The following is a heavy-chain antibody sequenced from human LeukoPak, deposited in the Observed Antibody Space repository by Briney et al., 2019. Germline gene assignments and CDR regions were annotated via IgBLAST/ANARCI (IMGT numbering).Heavy chain of an antibody. D-gene: IGHD3-22*01. CDR2: IYTSGST. J-gene: IGHJ3*02. CDR1: GGSISSGSYY. V-gene: IGHV4-61*02. Sequence: QPSETLSLTCTVSGGSISSGSYYWSWIRQPAGKGLEWIGRIYTSGSTNYNPSLKSRVTISVDKSKNQFSLKLSSVTATDTAVYYCARHFRREVLIGSAFDIWGQGTMVTVSS. CDR3: ARHFRREVLIGSAFDI.